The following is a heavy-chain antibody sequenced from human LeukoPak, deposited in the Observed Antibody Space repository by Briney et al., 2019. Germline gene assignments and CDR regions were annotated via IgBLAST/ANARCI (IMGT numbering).Heavy chain of an antibody. CDR3: ASCWGWFDP. Sequence: PSQTLSLTCTVSGGSISSGEHYWRWLRQPPGTGLEWIGYIYYSGSTYHNPSLKSRVTISVDTSKNQFSLKLSSVTAADTAVYYCASCWGWFDPWGQGTLVTVSS. D-gene: IGHD7-27*01. J-gene: IGHJ5*02. CDR2: IYYSGST. V-gene: IGHV4-30-4*01. CDR1: GGSISSGEHY.